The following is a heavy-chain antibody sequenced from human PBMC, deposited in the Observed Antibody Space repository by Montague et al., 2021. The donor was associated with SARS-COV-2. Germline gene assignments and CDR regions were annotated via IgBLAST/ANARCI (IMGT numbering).Heavy chain of an antibody. CDR3: ARVTLGGRDGRTRQYDGLDS. CDR1: GSSISRYF. CDR2: VHDIESS. V-gene: IGHV4-59*01. D-gene: IGHD3-16*01. Sequence: SETLSLTCTVSGSSISRYFWNWIRQTPGKGLEWMGYVHDIESSIXXPPLQSRITILLDTPKNQFSLRLNAVTAADTAVYYCARVTLGGRDGRTRQYDGLDSWGQGILVTVSS. J-gene: IGHJ4*02.